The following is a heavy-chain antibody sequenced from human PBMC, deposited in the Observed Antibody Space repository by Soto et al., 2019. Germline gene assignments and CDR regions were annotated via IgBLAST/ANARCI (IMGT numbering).Heavy chain of an antibody. J-gene: IGHJ4*02. Sequence: GGSLRLSCAASGFTVSSNYMSWVRQAPGKGLEWVSVIYSGGSTYYADSVKGRFTISRHNSKNTLYLQMNSLRAEDTAVYYCARGYCSSTSCYDYWGQGTLVTVS. V-gene: IGHV3-53*04. D-gene: IGHD2-2*01. CDR1: GFTVSSNY. CDR2: IYSGGST. CDR3: ARGYCSSTSCYDY.